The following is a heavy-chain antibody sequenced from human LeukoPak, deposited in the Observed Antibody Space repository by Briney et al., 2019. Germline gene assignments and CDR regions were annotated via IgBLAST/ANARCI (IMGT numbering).Heavy chain of an antibody. Sequence: PGGSLRLSCAASGFTFSSYSMSWVRQAPGKGLEWVSSISSSSSYIYYADSVKCRFTISRDNAKNSLYLQMNSLRAEDTAVYYCARGGDGYNPWVWTFDYWGQGTLVTVSS. CDR1: GFTFSSYS. CDR2: ISSSSSYI. CDR3: ARGGDGYNPWVWTFDY. V-gene: IGHV3-21*01. J-gene: IGHJ4*02. D-gene: IGHD5-24*01.